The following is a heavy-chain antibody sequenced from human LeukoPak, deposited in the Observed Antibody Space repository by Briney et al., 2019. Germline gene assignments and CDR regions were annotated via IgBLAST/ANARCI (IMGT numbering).Heavy chain of an antibody. D-gene: IGHD3-22*01. CDR3: ARPRKDSTGYSYYYYGMDV. J-gene: IGHJ6*02. CDR1: GFTVSSNY. V-gene: IGHV3-66*01. CDR2: IYSVGST. Sequence: GGSLRLSCAASGFTVSSNYMSWVRQAPGKGLEWVSVIYSVGSTYYADAVKGRLTIARDNSKNTVYLQMNSLGVEDTAVYYCARPRKDSTGYSYYYYGMDVWGQGTTVTVSS.